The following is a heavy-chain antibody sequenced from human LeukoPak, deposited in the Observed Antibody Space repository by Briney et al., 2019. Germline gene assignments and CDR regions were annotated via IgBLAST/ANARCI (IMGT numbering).Heavy chain of an antibody. CDR1: GFTFSSYG. V-gene: IGHV3-30*18. Sequence: GGSLRLSCAASGFTFSSYGMHWVRQAPGKGLEWVAVISYDGSNKYYADSVKGRFTISRDNSKNALYLQMSSLRAEDTAVYYCAKNGAPPPVDYSSGRDVGGQGTRVTVSS. CDR2: ISYDGSNK. D-gene: IGHD4-17*01. J-gene: IGHJ6*02. CDR3: AKNGAPPPVDYSSGRDV.